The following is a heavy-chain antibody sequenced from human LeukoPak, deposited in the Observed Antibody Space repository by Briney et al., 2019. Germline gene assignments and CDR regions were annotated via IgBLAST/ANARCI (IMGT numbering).Heavy chain of an antibody. CDR2: IYYSGST. D-gene: IGHD6-13*01. J-gene: IGHJ4*02. CDR3: ARDRRLAAAGTHPDYFDY. V-gene: IGHV4-39*07. Sequence: PSETLSLTCTVSGGSISSSSYYWGWIRQPPGKGLEWIGSIYYSGSTYYNPSLKSRVTISVDTSKNQFSLKLSSVTAADTAVYYCARDRRLAAAGTHPDYFDYWGQGTLVTVSS. CDR1: GGSISSSSYY.